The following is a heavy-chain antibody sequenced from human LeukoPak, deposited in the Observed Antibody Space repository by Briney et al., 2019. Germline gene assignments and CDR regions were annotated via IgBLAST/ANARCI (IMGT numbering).Heavy chain of an antibody. CDR2: FSGSGGTT. CDR3: ANGNRCTSPNCLGYYYFYMDV. V-gene: IGHV3-23*01. D-gene: IGHD2-8*01. CDR1: GFTFSNYA. Sequence: PGGSLRLSCAASGFTFSNYAMNWVRQAPGRGLEWVSGFSGSGGTTYYADSVKGRFTISRDNSKNMLYLQMNSLRVEDTAVYYCANGNRCTSPNCLGYYYFYMDVWGKGTTVTVSS. J-gene: IGHJ6*03.